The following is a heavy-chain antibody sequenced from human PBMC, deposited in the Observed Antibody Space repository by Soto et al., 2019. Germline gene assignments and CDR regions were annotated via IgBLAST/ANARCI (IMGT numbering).Heavy chain of an antibody. CDR3: ARLSSTSPTRGLYYYYGMDV. Sequence: PGESLKISCKGSGYSFTSYWISWVRQMPGKGLEWMGRIDPSDSYTNYSPSFQGHVTILADKSISTAYLQWSSLKASDTAMYYCARLSSTSPTRGLYYYYGMDVWGQGTTVTVSS. J-gene: IGHJ6*02. D-gene: IGHD2-2*01. CDR1: GYSFTSYW. V-gene: IGHV5-10-1*01. CDR2: IDPSDSYT.